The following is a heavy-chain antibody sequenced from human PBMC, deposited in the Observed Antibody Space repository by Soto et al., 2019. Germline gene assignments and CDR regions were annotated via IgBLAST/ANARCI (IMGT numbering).Heavy chain of an antibody. Sequence: QITLKESGPTLVKPTQTLTLTCTFSGFSLSTSGVGVGWIRQPPGKALEWLALIYGDDDKRYSPSLKSTLTIPKDTSKNQVVLTMTNMDPVDTATYYGSHRLMCGPRYGSGSPNWFDPGGQGTLVTFSS. J-gene: IGHJ5*02. V-gene: IGHV2-5*02. CDR3: SHRLMCGPRYGSGSPNWFDP. CDR1: GFSLSTSGVG. CDR2: IYGDDDK. D-gene: IGHD3-10*01.